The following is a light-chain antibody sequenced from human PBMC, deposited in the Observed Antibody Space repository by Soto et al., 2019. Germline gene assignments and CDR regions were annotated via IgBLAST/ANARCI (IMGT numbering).Light chain of an antibody. CDR3: QQYNSYWT. CDR2: KAS. V-gene: IGKV1-5*03. J-gene: IGKJ1*01. CDR1: QSVSDS. Sequence: DIQMTQSPSTLSASVGDRVTITCRASQSVSDSLAWYQQKPGKAPKLLIYKASSLESGVPSRFSGSGSGTEFILTISSLQPDDFATYYCQQYNSYWTFGQGTRWIS.